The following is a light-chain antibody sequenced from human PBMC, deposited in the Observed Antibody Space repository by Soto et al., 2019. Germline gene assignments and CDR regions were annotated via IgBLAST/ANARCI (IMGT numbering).Light chain of an antibody. J-gene: IGKJ1*01. Sequence: EIELTQSPVTLSLSPGERATLSCRASPSVRSYLAWYQQKTGQAPRLLIYDASNRAPGIPARFSGSGSGTDFTLTIRSLEPEDFAVYYGQQRSNWPWTFGQGTKVEIK. V-gene: IGKV3-11*01. CDR2: DAS. CDR1: PSVRSY. CDR3: QQRSNWPWT.